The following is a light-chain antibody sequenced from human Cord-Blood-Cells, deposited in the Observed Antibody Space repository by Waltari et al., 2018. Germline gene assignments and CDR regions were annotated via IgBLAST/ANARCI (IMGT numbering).Light chain of an antibody. J-gene: IGKJ4*01. CDR1: QVISSA. Sequence: AIQLTQSQSSLSASVGDRVTITCRASQVISSALAWYQQKTGKAPKLLIYDASSLESGVPSRFSGSGSGTDFTLTISSLQPEDFATYYCQQFNSYPLTFGGGTKVEIK. CDR3: QQFNSYPLT. CDR2: DAS. V-gene: IGKV1-13*02.